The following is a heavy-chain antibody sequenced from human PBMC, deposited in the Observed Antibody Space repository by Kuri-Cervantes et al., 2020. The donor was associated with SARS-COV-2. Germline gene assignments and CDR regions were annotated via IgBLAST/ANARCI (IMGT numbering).Heavy chain of an antibody. D-gene: IGHD3-3*01. CDR1: GFTFSSYA. Sequence: GESLKISCAASGFTFSSYAMSWVRQAPGKGLEWVSAISGSGGSTYYADSVKGRFTISRDDPMNTLYLQMNSLRAEDTAVYYCARGSKVLRFLEWLTWGQGTRVT. CDR3: ARGSKVLRFLEWLT. J-gene: IGHJ4*02. CDR2: ISGSGGST. V-gene: IGHV3-23*01.